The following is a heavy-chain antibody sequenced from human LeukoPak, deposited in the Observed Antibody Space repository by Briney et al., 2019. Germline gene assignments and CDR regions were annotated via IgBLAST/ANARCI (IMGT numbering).Heavy chain of an antibody. V-gene: IGHV4-38-2*02. CDR3: ASNWSDFDY. D-gene: IGHD1-1*01. Sequence: PSETLSLTCTVSGYSISTGHYWGWIRQPPGKGLEWIGSVYEGETTYYNPSLKTRLTISVDTSKNQFSLKLSSMTAADTAVYYCASNWSDFDYWGQGILVTVSS. CDR2: VYEGETT. CDR1: GYSISTGHY. J-gene: IGHJ4*02.